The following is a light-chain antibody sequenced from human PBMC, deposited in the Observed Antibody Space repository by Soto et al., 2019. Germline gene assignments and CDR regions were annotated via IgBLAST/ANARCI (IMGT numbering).Light chain of an antibody. J-gene: IGKJ4*01. Sequence: EVVLTQSPATLSVSPGERVTLSCRASQSVDYNLAWYQQKPGQAPRLLIYGVATRATGIPARVSGSASGTEFAITISRLKSEDFAIYYCEQYKTWLTFGGGTKVEIK. CDR3: EQYKTWLT. CDR1: QSVDYN. V-gene: IGKV3-15*01. CDR2: GVA.